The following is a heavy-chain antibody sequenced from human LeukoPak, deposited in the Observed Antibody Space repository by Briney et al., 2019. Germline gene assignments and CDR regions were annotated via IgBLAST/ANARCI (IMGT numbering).Heavy chain of an antibody. Sequence: SETLPLTCAVYGGSFSGYYWSWLRQPPAKGLEWIGEINHSGSTNYNPSLKSRVTISVDTSKNQFSLKLSSVTAADTAVYYCARHLLLWFDYWGQGTLVTVSS. CDR1: GGSFSGYY. CDR3: ARHLLLWFDY. CDR2: INHSGST. D-gene: IGHD3-22*01. J-gene: IGHJ5*01. V-gene: IGHV4-34*01.